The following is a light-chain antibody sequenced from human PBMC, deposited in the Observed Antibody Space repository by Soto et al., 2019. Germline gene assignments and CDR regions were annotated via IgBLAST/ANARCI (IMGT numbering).Light chain of an antibody. CDR3: QSYDSTSVV. J-gene: IGLJ2*01. CDR1: SGSIASNF. V-gene: IGLV6-57*04. Sequence: NFMLTQPHSVSESPGKTVTISCTRSSGSIASNFVRWYQQRPGSAPTTVIYEDSERPSGVPDRFSGSIDSSSNSASLTISRLKTEDEADYYCQSYDSTSVVFGGGTKVTLL. CDR2: EDS.